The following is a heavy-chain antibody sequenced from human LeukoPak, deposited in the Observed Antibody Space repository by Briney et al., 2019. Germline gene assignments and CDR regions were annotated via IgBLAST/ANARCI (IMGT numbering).Heavy chain of an antibody. J-gene: IGHJ4*02. Sequence: QPGGSLRLSCAASRFTFSSYAMSWVRQAPGKGLEWVSAISGSGGSTYYADSVKGRFTISRDNSKNTLYLQMNSLRAEDTAVYYCAKDLGIQLWFFDYWGQGTLVTVSS. D-gene: IGHD5-18*01. CDR1: RFTFSSYA. CDR2: ISGSGGST. CDR3: AKDLGIQLWFFDY. V-gene: IGHV3-23*01.